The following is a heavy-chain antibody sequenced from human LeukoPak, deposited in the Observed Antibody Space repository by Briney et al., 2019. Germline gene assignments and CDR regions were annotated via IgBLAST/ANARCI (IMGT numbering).Heavy chain of an antibody. D-gene: IGHD3-22*01. V-gene: IGHV4-34*01. CDR1: GGSFSGYY. J-gene: IGHJ4*02. CDR3: ARESGMYYYDSSGYYRDY. CDR2: TNHSGSA. Sequence: PSETLSLTCAVYGGSFSGYYWSWIRQPPGKGLEWIGETNHSGSANYNPSLKSRVTISVDTSKNQFSLKLSSVTAADTAVYYCARESGMYYYDSSGYYRDYWGQGTLVTVSS.